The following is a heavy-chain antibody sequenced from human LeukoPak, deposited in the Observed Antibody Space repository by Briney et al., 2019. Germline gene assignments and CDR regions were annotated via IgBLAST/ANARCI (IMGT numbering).Heavy chain of an antibody. J-gene: IGHJ3*02. V-gene: IGHV4-59*01. CDR2: IYYSGST. CDR3: ARESTAMVGAFDI. CDR1: GGSISSYY. D-gene: IGHD5-18*01. Sequence: PSETLSLTCTVPGGSISSYYWSWIRQPPGKGLEWIGYIYYSGSTNYNPSLKSRVTISVDTSKNQFSLKLSSVTAADTAVYYCARESTAMVGAFDIWGQGTMVTVSS.